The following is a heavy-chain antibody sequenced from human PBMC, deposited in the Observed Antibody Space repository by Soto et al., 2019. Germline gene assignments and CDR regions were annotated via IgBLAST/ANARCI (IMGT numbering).Heavy chain of an antibody. CDR3: ARPHWYHAFDI. Sequence: PVKVSCKASGGTFSSYAISWVRQAPGQGLEWMGGIIPIFGTANYAQKFQGRVTITAEEPTSTAYMELSSLRSEDTAVYYCARPHWYHAFDIWAQGTMVTVSS. V-gene: IGHV1-69*13. CDR1: GGTFSSYA. D-gene: IGHD6-13*01. CDR2: IIPIFGTA. J-gene: IGHJ3*02.